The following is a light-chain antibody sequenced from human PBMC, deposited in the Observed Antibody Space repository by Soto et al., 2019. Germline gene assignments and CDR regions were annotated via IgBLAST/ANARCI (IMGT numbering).Light chain of an antibody. CDR2: EVS. CDR3: SSSSNSNSLL. J-gene: IGLJ2*01. Sequence: QSVLTQPASVSGSPGQSITISCTGTSSDVGGFNYVSWYQQHPGKAPKLMIYEVSNRPSGISDRFSGSKSGNTASLTISGLQAEDEADYYCSSSSNSNSLLFGGGTKVTVL. V-gene: IGLV2-14*01. CDR1: SSDVGGFNY.